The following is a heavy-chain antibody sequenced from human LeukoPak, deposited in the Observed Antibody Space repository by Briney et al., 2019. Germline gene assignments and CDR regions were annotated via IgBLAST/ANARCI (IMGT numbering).Heavy chain of an antibody. V-gene: IGHV3-23*01. Sequence: GGSLRLSCAASGFTFSSYWMSWVRQAPGKGLEWVSGITGNGGSTYYADSVKGRFTISRDNSKNTLYLQMNSLRAEDTAVYYCAGYCSSTSCYLSPGAFDIWGQGTMVTVSS. D-gene: IGHD2-2*01. CDR1: GFTFSSYW. CDR3: AGYCSSTSCYLSPGAFDI. J-gene: IGHJ3*02. CDR2: ITGNGGST.